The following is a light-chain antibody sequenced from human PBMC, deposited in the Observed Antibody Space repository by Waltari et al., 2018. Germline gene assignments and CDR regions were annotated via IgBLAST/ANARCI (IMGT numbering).Light chain of an antibody. CDR2: AAS. V-gene: IGKV1-39*01. CDR1: QSISSY. Sequence: DIQMTQSPSSLSASVGDRVTITCRASQSISSYLNWYQQKPGKAPKLMIYAASSLQSGGPSRLMGSGSGTDFTVTISSLQPEDFATYYCQQSYSTPPWTFGQGTKVEIK. J-gene: IGKJ1*01. CDR3: QQSYSTPPWT.